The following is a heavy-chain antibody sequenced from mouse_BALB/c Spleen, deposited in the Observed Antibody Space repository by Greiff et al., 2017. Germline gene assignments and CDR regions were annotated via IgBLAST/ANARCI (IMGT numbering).Heavy chain of an antibody. J-gene: IGHJ3*01. Sequence: QVQLQQPGAELVKPGASVKLSCKASGYTFTSYWMHWVQLRPGQGLEWIGEINPSNGGTNYNEKFKRKATLTVDKSSSTAYMQLSSLTSEDSAVYYCTINFSNWGQGTLVTVSA. CDR1: GYTFTSYW. CDR2: INPSNGGT. CDR3: TINFSN. V-gene: IGHV1S16*01.